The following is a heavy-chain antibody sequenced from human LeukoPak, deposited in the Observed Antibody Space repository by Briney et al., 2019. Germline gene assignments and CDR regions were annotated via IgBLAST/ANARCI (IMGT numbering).Heavy chain of an antibody. CDR2: IYYSGNT. D-gene: IGHD5-12*01. V-gene: IGHV4-61*05. J-gene: IGHJ6*02. Sequence: SETLSLTCTVSGGSISSSSYYWGWIRQPPGKGLEWIGFIYYSGNTNYNPSLKSRVTISVDTSKNQFSLKLSSVIAADTAVYYCARAPNIVATARGIYYYSYGMDVWGQGTTVTVSS. CDR3: ARAPNIVATARGIYYYSYGMDV. CDR1: GGSISSSSYY.